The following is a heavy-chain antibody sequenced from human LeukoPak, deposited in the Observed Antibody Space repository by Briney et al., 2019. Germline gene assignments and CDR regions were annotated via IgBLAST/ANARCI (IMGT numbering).Heavy chain of an antibody. Sequence: GGSLRPSCVASGITFSDAWMSWVRQAPGKGLEWVGRIKSKTDGETREYAAPVKGRFSISRDDSKNTLYLQMNGLKTEDTAVYYCSTNPSQWDHWGQGTLVTVSS. J-gene: IGHJ4*02. CDR1: GITFSDAW. CDR2: IKSKTDGETR. CDR3: STNPSQWDH. V-gene: IGHV3-15*01. D-gene: IGHD6-19*01.